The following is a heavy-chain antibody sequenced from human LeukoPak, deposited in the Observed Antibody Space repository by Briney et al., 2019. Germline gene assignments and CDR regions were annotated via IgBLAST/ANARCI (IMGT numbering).Heavy chain of an antibody. Sequence: GGSLRLSCAASGFTFSSYSMNWVRQAPGKGLEWVSSTSSSSSYIYYADSVKGRFTISRDNAKNSLYLQMNSLRAEDTAVYYCARDLYDILTGYSHRAYFDYWGQGTLVTVSS. CDR2: TSSSSSYI. CDR3: ARDLYDILTGYSHRAYFDY. CDR1: GFTFSSYS. V-gene: IGHV3-21*01. D-gene: IGHD3-9*01. J-gene: IGHJ4*02.